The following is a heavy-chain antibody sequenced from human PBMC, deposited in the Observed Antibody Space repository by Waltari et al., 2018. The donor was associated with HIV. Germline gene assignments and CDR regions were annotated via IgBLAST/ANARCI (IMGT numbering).Heavy chain of an antibody. Sequence: EMQLVESGGGLVQPGGSLRLSCAASGFTSSSYWMSWVRQAPGKGVVVVGNKKQDGSEKYYVGAVKGRFTISRDNAKNSLYLQMNSLRAEDTAVYYCARADYDFWSGSVYYYYGMDVWGQGTTVTVSS. CDR1: GFTSSSYW. CDR2: KKQDGSEK. CDR3: ARADYDFWSGSVYYYYGMDV. V-gene: IGHV3-7*01. D-gene: IGHD3-3*01. J-gene: IGHJ6*02.